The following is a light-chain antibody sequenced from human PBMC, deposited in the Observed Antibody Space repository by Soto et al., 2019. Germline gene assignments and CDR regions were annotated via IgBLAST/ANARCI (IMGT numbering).Light chain of an antibody. CDR3: QQTYRSAFT. V-gene: IGKV1-39*01. CDR1: QNILTY. CDR2: GAS. Sequence: DIHMTQSPSSLSEAVGENVTMSCRTSQNILTYLNCDQQNQGRAPKFLIFGASILQDWVPSRFSGIGSGTEFNLTITNLRPEDFATYSFQQTYRSAFTFGPGTKVDVK. J-gene: IGKJ3*01.